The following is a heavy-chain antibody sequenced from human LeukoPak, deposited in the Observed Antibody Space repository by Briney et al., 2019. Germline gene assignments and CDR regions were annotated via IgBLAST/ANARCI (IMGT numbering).Heavy chain of an antibody. Sequence: GGSLRLSCAASGFTFSSYWMSWVRQAPGKGLEWVSSITSSSGHIYYADSVKGRFTIFRDNAKNSLYPQMNSLRAEDTAVYYCARGGFGELLYNWFDPWGQGTLVTVSS. CDR2: ITSSSGHI. CDR3: ARGGFGELLYNWFDP. CDR1: GFTFSSYW. J-gene: IGHJ5*02. V-gene: IGHV3-21*01. D-gene: IGHD3-10*01.